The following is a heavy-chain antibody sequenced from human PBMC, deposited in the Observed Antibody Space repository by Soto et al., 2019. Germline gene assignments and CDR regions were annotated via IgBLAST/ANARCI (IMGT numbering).Heavy chain of an antibody. CDR3: ARAKTYYDFWSGYFPWFDP. CDR2: INHSGST. CDR1: GGSFSGYY. D-gene: IGHD3-3*01. J-gene: IGHJ5*02. V-gene: IGHV4-34*01. Sequence: QVQLQQWGAGLLKPSETLSLTCAVYGGSFSGYYWSWIRQPPGKGLEWTGEINHSGSTNYNPSLKSRVTISVDTSKNQFSLKLSSVTAADTAVYYCARAKTYYDFWSGYFPWFDPWGQGTLVTVSS.